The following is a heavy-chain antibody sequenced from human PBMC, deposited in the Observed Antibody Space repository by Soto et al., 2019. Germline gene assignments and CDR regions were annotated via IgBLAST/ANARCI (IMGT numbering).Heavy chain of an antibody. CDR3: VRQARVVPDTTFDY. J-gene: IGHJ4*02. Sequence: ASVKVSCKASGDTFSSYTVNWVRQAPGQGLEWMGRIIPILDIPNYTQNFQGRLTITADQSTSTAYMELSSLRSDDTAIYYCVRQARVVPDTTFDYWGQGTRVNVAS. CDR2: IIPILDIP. CDR1: GDTFSSYT. D-gene: IGHD2-21*01. V-gene: IGHV1-69*02.